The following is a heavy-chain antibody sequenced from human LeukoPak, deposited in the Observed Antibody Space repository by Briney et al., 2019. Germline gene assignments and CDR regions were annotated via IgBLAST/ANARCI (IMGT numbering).Heavy chain of an antibody. CDR1: GGSISSGGYY. Sequence: SETLSLTCAVSGGSISSGGYYWGWIRQHPGKGLEWIGYIYYSGSTYYNPSLKSRVTISVDTSKSQFSLKLSSVTAADTAVYYCARSYGDYYYYGMDVWGQGTTVTVSS. J-gene: IGHJ6*02. V-gene: IGHV4-31*11. D-gene: IGHD4-17*01. CDR2: IYYSGST. CDR3: ARSYGDYYYYGMDV.